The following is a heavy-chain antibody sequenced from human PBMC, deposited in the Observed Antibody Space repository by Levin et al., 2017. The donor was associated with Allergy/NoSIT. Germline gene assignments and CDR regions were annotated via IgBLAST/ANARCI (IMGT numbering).Heavy chain of an antibody. D-gene: IGHD5-24*01. CDR3: ARPMNGWLQSAIDY. V-gene: IGHV3-30-3*01. Sequence: GGSLRLSCAASGYSFSSYALHWVRQAPGKGLEWVAVISDGGSNKYYADSVKGRFTVSRDNFKNTLYLQMNSLRGEDTAVYYCARPMNGWLQSAIDYWGQGTLVTVSS. CDR1: GYSFSSYA. J-gene: IGHJ4*02. CDR2: ISDGGSNK.